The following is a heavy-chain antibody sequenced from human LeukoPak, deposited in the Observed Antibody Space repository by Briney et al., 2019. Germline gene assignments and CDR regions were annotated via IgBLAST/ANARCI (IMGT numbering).Heavy chain of an antibody. V-gene: IGHV3-23*01. D-gene: IGHD2-21*02. CDR1: GFTFSSYA. J-gene: IGHJ4*02. CDR3: AKDRPEAYCGGDCYVFDY. CDR2: ISGSGGST. Sequence: GESLRLSCAAYGFTFSSYAMSWVRQAPGKGLEWVSAISGSGGSTYYAASVNGRFTLSRDNSKNTLYLQMNSLKAEDTAVYYCAKDRPEAYCGGDCYVFDYWLQGTLVTVSS.